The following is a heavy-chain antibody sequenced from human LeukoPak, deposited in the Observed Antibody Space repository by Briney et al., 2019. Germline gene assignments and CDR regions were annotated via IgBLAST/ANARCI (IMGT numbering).Heavy chain of an antibody. V-gene: IGHV3-48*01. J-gene: IGHJ4*02. D-gene: IGHD3-9*01. CDR1: GFTFSSYS. CDR2: ISSSSSTI. Sequence: PGGSLRLSCAASGFTFSSYSMNWVRQAPGKGLEWVSYISSSSSTIYYADSVKGRFTISRDNSKNTLYLQMNSLRAEDTAVYYCAKEGNVIRYFDWLLIDYWGQGTLVTVSS. CDR3: AKEGNVIRYFDWLLIDY.